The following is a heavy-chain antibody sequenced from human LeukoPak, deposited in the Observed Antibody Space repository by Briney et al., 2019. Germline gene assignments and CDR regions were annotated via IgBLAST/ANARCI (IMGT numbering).Heavy chain of an antibody. D-gene: IGHD6-6*01. Sequence: PGGSLRLSCAVSGFTFSSNIINWVRQAPGKGLEGVSSIGSAAGYMYYADSVKGRFTISRDNAKNSLYLQMKSLRAEDTAVYYCARLYSSSSGKAFDIWGQGTMVTVSS. CDR2: IGSAAGYM. CDR3: ARLYSSSSGKAFDI. CDR1: GFTFSSNI. V-gene: IGHV3-21*01. J-gene: IGHJ3*02.